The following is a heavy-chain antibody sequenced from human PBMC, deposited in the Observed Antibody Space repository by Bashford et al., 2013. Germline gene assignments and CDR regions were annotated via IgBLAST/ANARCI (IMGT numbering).Heavy chain of an antibody. J-gene: IGHJ5*02. CDR3: ARGGIADRLGS. CDR1: GGSFSGYY. D-gene: IGHD6-6*01. Sequence: SETLSLTCAVYGGSFSGYYWTWIRQPPGKGLEWIGEIGHSGNINYNPSLKSRVTMSVDTSKNQLSLKLTSVTAADTAVYYCARGGIADRLGSWGQGPWSPSPQ. CDR2: IGHSGNI. V-gene: IGHV4-34*01.